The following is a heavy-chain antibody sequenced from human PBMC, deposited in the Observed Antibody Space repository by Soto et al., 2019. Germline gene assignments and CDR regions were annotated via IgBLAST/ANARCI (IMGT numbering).Heavy chain of an antibody. CDR2: ISAHNGNT. Sequence: QVHLVQSGAEVKKPGASVKVSCKGSGYAFTTYAITWVRQAPGQGLEWMGWISAHNGNTNYAQKLQGRVTVTRDTSTSTDYMEVRSLGSDDTAVYYCARGRYGDYWGQGALVTVSS. CDR3: ARGRYGDY. CDR1: GYAFTTYA. D-gene: IGHD1-1*01. V-gene: IGHV1-18*01. J-gene: IGHJ4*02.